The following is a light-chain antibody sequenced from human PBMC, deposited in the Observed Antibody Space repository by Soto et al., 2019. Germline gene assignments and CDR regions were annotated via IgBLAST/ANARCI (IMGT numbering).Light chain of an antibody. V-gene: IGKV3-11*01. CDR2: DAS. CDR1: QSISIY. Sequence: EVGLTQSPGTLSLSPGERATLSCWSSQSISIYLAWYQQKPGQAPRLLIYDASNRATGIPARFSGSGSGTDFTLTISSLEPDDFAVYYCQQRADWPITFGQGTRLAI. CDR3: QQRADWPIT. J-gene: IGKJ5*01.